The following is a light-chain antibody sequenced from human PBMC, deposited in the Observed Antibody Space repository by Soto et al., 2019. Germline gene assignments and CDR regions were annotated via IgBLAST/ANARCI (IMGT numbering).Light chain of an antibody. J-gene: IGLJ3*02. CDR1: RSDVGDYNY. CDR2: DVS. V-gene: IGLV2-11*01. CDR3: CSFAGSYTLWV. Sequence: QSALTQPRSVSGSPGQSVTISCTGTRSDVGDYNYVSWYPQYPGKAPKLVIYDVSKRPSGVPDRFSGSKSGNTASLSISGLQAEDEADYYCCSFAGSYTLWVVGGGTKLTVL.